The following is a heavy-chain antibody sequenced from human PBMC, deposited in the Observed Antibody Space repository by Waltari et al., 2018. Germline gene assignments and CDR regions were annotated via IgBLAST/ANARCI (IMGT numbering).Heavy chain of an antibody. J-gene: IGHJ4*02. V-gene: IGHV4-30-2*01. CDR2: IYHSGST. D-gene: IGHD7-27*01. Sequence: QLQLQESGSGLVKPSQTLSLTCAVSGGSISRGGYSWSWIRQPPGKGLEWIGYIYHSGSTYYNPSLKSRVTISVDMSKNQFSLKLSSVTAADTAVYYCARGITNWGWGDYFDYWGQGTLVTVSS. CDR1: GGSISRGGYS. CDR3: ARGITNWGWGDYFDY.